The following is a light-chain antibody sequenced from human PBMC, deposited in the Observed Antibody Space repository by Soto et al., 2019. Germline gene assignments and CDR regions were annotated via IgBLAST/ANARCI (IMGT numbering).Light chain of an antibody. J-gene: IGKJ1*01. CDR2: DAS. CDR3: QQYSTYPWT. Sequence: DIQMTQSPSTLSASVGDRVTITCRASQSISSWLAWYQQKPGKAPKGLIFDASSLESGVPSRFSGSGSATEFTLTISSLQPDDFATYYCQQYSTYPWTFGQGTKVDIK. V-gene: IGKV1-5*01. CDR1: QSISSW.